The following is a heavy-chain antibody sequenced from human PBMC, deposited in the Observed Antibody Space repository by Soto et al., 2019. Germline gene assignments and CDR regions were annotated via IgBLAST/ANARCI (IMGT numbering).Heavy chain of an antibody. D-gene: IGHD3-9*01. V-gene: IGHV1-69*01. CDR2: IIPIFGTT. CDR1: GGTVSSYA. J-gene: IGHJ4*02. CDR3: ARAPPPYYDILTGYLDY. Sequence: QVQLVQSGAEVKKPGSSVKVSCKASGGTVSSYAIIWVRQAPGQGLEWMGGIIPIFGTTHYAQKFQGRVKIPADESTSTAYMGLSSLRSDDTAVYYCARAPPPYYDILTGYLDYWGQGTLVTVSS.